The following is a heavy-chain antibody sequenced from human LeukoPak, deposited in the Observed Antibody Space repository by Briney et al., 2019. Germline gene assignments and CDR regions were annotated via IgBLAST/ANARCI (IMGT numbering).Heavy chain of an antibody. CDR3: ARERWKAVVAGSAFDI. CDR1: GYTFTSYG. V-gene: IGHV1-18*01. Sequence: ASVKVSCKASGYTFTSYGISWVRQAPGQGLEWMGWISAYNGNTNYAQKLQGRVTITADESTSTAYMELSSLRSEDTAVYYCARERWKAVVAGSAFDIWGQGTMVTVSS. CDR2: ISAYNGNT. D-gene: IGHD2-15*01. J-gene: IGHJ3*02.